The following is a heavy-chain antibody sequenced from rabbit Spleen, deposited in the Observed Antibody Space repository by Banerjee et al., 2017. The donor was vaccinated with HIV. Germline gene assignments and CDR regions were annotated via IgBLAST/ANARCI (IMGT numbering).Heavy chain of an antibody. J-gene: IGHJ6*01. CDR3: ARDTGSSFSSYGMDL. Sequence: QSLEESGGDLVKPGTSLTLTCTASGLSFISGYYMCWVRQAPGKGLEWIACIGAGSGGTTYYANWAKGRFTCSKTSSTTVTLQMTSLTVADTATYFCARDTGSSFSSYGMDLWGPGTLVTVS. V-gene: IGHV1S40*01. CDR2: IGAGSGGTT. CDR1: GLSFISGYY. D-gene: IGHD8-1*01.